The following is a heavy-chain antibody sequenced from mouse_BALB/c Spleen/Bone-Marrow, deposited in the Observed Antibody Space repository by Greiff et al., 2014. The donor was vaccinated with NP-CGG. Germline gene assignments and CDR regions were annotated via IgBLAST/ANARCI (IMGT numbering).Heavy chain of an antibody. CDR1: GFTFSSYA. Sequence: EVQLVESGGGLVEPGGSLKLSCAASGFTFSSYAMSWVRQTPEKRLEWVASISSGGSTYYPDSVKGRFTISRDNARNILYLQMSSLRSEDTAMYYCARLITRGNFDYWGQGTTLTVSS. CDR2: ISSGGST. D-gene: IGHD2-4*01. J-gene: IGHJ2*01. CDR3: ARLITRGNFDY. V-gene: IGHV5-6-5*01.